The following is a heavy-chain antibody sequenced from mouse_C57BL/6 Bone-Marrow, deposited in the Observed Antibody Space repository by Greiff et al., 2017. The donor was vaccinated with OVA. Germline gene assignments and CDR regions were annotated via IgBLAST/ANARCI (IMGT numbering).Heavy chain of an antibody. J-gene: IGHJ1*03. CDR1: GYTFTDHT. V-gene: IGHV1-78*01. Sequence: VQLQQSDAELVKPGASVKISCKASGYTFTDHTIHWMKQRPEQGLEWIGYIYPRDGSTKYNEKFKGKATLTADKSSSTAYMQLHSLTSEDSAVSFCARLYYYGSSYGYFDVWGTGTTVTVSS. CDR3: ARLYYYGSSYGYFDV. CDR2: IYPRDGST. D-gene: IGHD1-1*01.